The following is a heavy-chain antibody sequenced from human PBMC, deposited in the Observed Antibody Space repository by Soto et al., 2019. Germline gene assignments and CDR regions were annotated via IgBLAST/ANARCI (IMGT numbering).Heavy chain of an antibody. J-gene: IGHJ6*03. Sequence: GESLKISCAASGFTFSSYDMHWVRQATGKGLEWVSAIGTAGDTYYPGSVKGRFTISRENAKNSLYLQMNSLRAGDTAVYYCARASYSGHYCSGGSCYSFYYYYMDVWGKGTTVTVSS. CDR3: ARASYSGHYCSGGSCYSFYYYYMDV. CDR1: GFTFSSYD. CDR2: IGTAGDT. V-gene: IGHV3-13*01. D-gene: IGHD2-15*01.